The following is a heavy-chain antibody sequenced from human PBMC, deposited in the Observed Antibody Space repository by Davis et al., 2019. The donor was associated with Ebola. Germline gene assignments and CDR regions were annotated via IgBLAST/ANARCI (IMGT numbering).Heavy chain of an antibody. CDR3: ARGFGFGSYYYYGMDV. J-gene: IGHJ6*04. D-gene: IGHD3-10*01. Sequence: HTGGSLRLSCAASGFTFSSYWMHWVRQAPGKGLVWVSRINSDGSSTSYADSVKGRFTISRDNAKNTLYLQMNSLRAEDTAVYYCARGFGFGSYYYYGMDVWGKGTTVTVSS. CDR1: GFTFSSYW. V-gene: IGHV3-74*01. CDR2: INSDGSST.